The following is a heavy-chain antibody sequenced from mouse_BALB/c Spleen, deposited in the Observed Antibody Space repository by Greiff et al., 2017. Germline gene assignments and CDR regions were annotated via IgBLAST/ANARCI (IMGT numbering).Heavy chain of an antibody. Sequence: QVQLQQSGPELVKPGASVRISCKASGYTFTSYYIHWVKQRPGQGLEWIGWIYPGNVNTKYNEKFKGKATLTADKSSSTAYMQLSSLTSEDSAVYFCARSYYGNYVRAMDYWGQGTSVTVSS. CDR2: IYPGNVNT. CDR3: ARSYYGNYVRAMDY. CDR1: GYTFTSYY. J-gene: IGHJ4*01. D-gene: IGHD2-10*01. V-gene: IGHV1S56*01.